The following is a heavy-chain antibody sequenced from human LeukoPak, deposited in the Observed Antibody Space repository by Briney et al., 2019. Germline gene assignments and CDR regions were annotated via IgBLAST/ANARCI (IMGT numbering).Heavy chain of an antibody. Sequence: SETLSLTCTVSGGSISSYYWSWIRQPPGKGLEWIGEINHSGSTNYNPSLKSRVTISVDTSKNQFSLKLSSVTAADTAVYYCARHGYSYGYLGSDNWFDPWGQGTLVTVSS. CDR1: GGSISSYY. V-gene: IGHV4-34*01. CDR2: INHSGST. J-gene: IGHJ5*02. D-gene: IGHD5-18*01. CDR3: ARHGYSYGYLGSDNWFDP.